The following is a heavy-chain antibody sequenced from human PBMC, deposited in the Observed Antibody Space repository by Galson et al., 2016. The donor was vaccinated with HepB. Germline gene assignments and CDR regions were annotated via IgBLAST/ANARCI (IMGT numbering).Heavy chain of an antibody. CDR1: GDSVSSDSAA. D-gene: IGHD2-15*01. CDR3: ARFPFRGDSYRDAFDI. V-gene: IGHV6-1*01. CDR2: TYYRSKWYN. Sequence: CAISGDSVSSDSAAWNWIRQSPSRGLEWLGRTYYRSKWYNDYAVSVKSRISIKPDTSKKQFFLHLNSVTHEDTAVYYCARFPFRGDSYRDAFDIWGQGTMVTVSP. J-gene: IGHJ3*02.